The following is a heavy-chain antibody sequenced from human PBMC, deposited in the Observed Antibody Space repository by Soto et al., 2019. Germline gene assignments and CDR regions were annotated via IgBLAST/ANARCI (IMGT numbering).Heavy chain of an antibody. CDR2: INAGNGNT. J-gene: IGHJ4*02. CDR1: GYTFTSYA. Sequence: ASVKVSCKASGYTFTSYAMHWVRQAPGQRLEWMGWINAGNGNTKYSQKFQGRVTITRDTSASTAYMELSSLRSEDTAVYYCARVRKYSGYEYTLLYWGQGTLVTVSS. V-gene: IGHV1-3*01. CDR3: ARVRKYSGYEYTLLY. D-gene: IGHD5-12*01.